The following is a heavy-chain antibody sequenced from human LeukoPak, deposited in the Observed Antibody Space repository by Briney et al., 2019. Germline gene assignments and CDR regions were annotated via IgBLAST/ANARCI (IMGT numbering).Heavy chain of an antibody. J-gene: IGHJ4*02. CDR3: ARDASGSYELDY. V-gene: IGHV3-33*01. D-gene: IGHD3-10*01. Sequence: PGGSLRLSCAASGFTFSSYDMHWVRQAPGKGLEWVAVIWYDGSNKYYADSVKGRFTISGDNSKNTLYLQMNSLRAEDTAVYYCARDASGSYELDYWGQGTLVTVSS. CDR2: IWYDGSNK. CDR1: GFTFSSYD.